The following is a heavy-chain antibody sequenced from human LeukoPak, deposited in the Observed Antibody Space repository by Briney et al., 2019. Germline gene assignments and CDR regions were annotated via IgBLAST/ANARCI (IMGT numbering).Heavy chain of an antibody. V-gene: IGHV4-61*02. CDR1: GGSISSGSYY. Sequence: SETLSLTCTVSGGSISSGSYYWSWIRQPAGKGLEWIGRIYTSGSTNYNPSFKSRVTISVDTSKNQFSLKLSSVTAADTAVYYCAREYIVLMVYATGTFDPWGQGTLVTVSS. CDR3: AREYIVLMVYATGTFDP. CDR2: IYTSGST. D-gene: IGHD2-8*01. J-gene: IGHJ5*02.